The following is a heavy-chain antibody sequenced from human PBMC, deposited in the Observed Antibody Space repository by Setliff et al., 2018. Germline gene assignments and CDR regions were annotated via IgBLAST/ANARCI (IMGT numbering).Heavy chain of an antibody. CDR3: ARVYSGYDPNHYFDY. Sequence: LRLSCAASGFPFRIYSMHWVRQAPGKGLEWVSSISDSSFHIYYRDSVKGRFTISRDNAKNSLYLQMNSLRAEDTAVYYCARVYSGYDPNHYFDYWGQGTLVTVSS. CDR1: GFPFRIYS. V-gene: IGHV3-21*01. CDR2: ISDSSFHI. J-gene: IGHJ4*02. D-gene: IGHD5-12*01.